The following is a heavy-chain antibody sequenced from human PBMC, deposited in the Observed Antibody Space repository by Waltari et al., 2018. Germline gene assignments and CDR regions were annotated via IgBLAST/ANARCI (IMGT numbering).Heavy chain of an antibody. CDR1: GFTFGDYA. V-gene: IGHV3-49*03. CDR2: IRSKAYGGTT. D-gene: IGHD4-17*01. Sequence: EVQLVESGGGLVQPGRSLRLSCTASGFTFGDYAMSWFRQAPGKGLEWVGFIRSKAYGGTTEYAASVKGRFIISRDDSKSIAYLKMNSLKSEDTAVYYCTRAHDYGDYYLDYWGQGTLVTVSS. CDR3: TRAHDYGDYYLDY. J-gene: IGHJ4*02.